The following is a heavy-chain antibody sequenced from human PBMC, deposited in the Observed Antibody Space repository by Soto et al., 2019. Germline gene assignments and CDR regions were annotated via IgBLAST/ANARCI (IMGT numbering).Heavy chain of an antibody. CDR2: ISGSGGST. CDR1: GGTCIDLG. D-gene: IGHD1-26*01. CDR3: AKRVGYGMDV. V-gene: IGHV3-23*01. J-gene: IGHJ6*02. Sequence: VSLRVWWGAAGGTCIDLGGSWIRQAPGKGLEWVSLISGSGGSTYYADSVKGRFTISRDNSKNTLYRQMHSLRADDTAVYYCAKRVGYGMDVWGQGTTVTVSS.